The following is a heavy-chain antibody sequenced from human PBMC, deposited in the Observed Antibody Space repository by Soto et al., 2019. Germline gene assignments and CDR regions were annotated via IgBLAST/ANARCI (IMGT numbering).Heavy chain of an antibody. V-gene: IGHV1-46*01. Sequence: ASVKVSCKASGYTFTSYYMHWVRQAPGQGLEWMGIINPSGGSTSYAQKFQGRVTMTRGTSTSTVYMELSSLRSEDTAVYYCARVTPPYDSSGYEDYWGQGTLVTVSS. CDR2: INPSGGST. CDR1: GYTFTSYY. D-gene: IGHD3-22*01. J-gene: IGHJ4*02. CDR3: ARVTPPYDSSGYEDY.